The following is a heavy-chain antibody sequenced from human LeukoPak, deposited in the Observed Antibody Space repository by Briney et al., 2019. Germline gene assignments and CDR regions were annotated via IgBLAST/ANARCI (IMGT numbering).Heavy chain of an antibody. CDR3: ARDLSGVTGYTYGRGIDY. Sequence: GGSLRLSCAASGYTFSTYRMSWVREAPGKGLEWVANIKQGGSEKHYVDSVKGRFTISRDNAKTSLYLQMNSLRAEDTAVYYCARDLSGVTGYTYGRGIDYWGQGTLVTVSS. J-gene: IGHJ4*02. D-gene: IGHD5-18*01. CDR1: GYTFSTYR. CDR2: IKQGGSEK. V-gene: IGHV3-7*01.